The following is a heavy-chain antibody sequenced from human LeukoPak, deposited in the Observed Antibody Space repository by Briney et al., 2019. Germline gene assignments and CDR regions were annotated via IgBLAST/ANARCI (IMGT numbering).Heavy chain of an antibody. V-gene: IGHV3-21*01. D-gene: IGHD2/OR15-2a*01. CDR1: GFTFSSYS. CDR3: ARSNRDAFDM. J-gene: IGHJ3*02. Sequence: GGSLRLSCAASGFTFSSYSINWVRQAPGKGLEWVSSISSSSRYIYYADSVKGRFTISRDNAKNSLYLQMNSLRAEDTAIYYCARSNRDAFDMWGQGTVVTVSS. CDR2: ISSSSRYI.